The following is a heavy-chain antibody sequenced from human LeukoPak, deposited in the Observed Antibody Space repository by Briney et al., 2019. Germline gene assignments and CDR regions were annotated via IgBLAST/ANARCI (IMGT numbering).Heavy chain of an antibody. J-gene: IGHJ5*02. V-gene: IGHV3-15*01. CDR3: TIDLYYYDSSKSWFDP. CDR1: GFTFSNAW. Sequence: GGSLRLSCAASGFTFSNAWMNWVRQAPGKGLEWVGRIKRKTDGGTTDYAAPVKGRFTISRDDSKNTLYLQMNSLKTEDTAVYYCTIDLYYYDSSKSWFDPWGQGTLVSVSS. D-gene: IGHD3-22*01. CDR2: IKRKTDGGTT.